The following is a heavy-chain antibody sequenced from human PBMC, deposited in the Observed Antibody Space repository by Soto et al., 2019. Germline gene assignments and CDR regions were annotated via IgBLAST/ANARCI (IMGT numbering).Heavy chain of an antibody. Sequence: RLSCAASGFTFSSYAMSWVRQAPGKGLEWVSAISGSGGSTYYADSVKGRFTISRDNSKNTLYLQMNSLRAEDTAVYYCAKVGVYDFWSGYESDNWFDPWGQGTLVTVSS. D-gene: IGHD3-3*01. CDR3: AKVGVYDFWSGYESDNWFDP. V-gene: IGHV3-23*01. CDR1: GFTFSSYA. J-gene: IGHJ5*02. CDR2: ISGSGGST.